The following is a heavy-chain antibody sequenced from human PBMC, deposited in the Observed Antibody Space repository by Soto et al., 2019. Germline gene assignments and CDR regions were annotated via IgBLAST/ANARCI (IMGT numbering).Heavy chain of an antibody. D-gene: IGHD3-10*01. CDR3: TRLISAAQDY. Sequence: EVLLVESGGGLVQPGGSLKLSCAASGFVFKDSSIHWVRQASGKGLEWVGRIRDRAFSYATAYAASVKGRFTISRDGSTNTAYPQMNRPKTGGTAIFYCTRLISAAQDYWGQGTLVTVSS. V-gene: IGHV3-73*01. J-gene: IGHJ4*02. CDR2: IRDRAFSYAT. CDR1: GFVFKDSS.